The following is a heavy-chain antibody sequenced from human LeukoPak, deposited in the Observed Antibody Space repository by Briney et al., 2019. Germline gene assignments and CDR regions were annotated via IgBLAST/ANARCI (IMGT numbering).Heavy chain of an antibody. Sequence: SETLSLTCTVSGGSISSSSYYWGWIRQPPGKGLEWIGSIYYSGSTYYNPSLKSRVTISVDTSKNQFSLKLNSVTAADTAVYYCAIDYMTGTGNAGGYWGQGTLVTVSS. D-gene: IGHD3/OR15-3a*01. CDR1: GGSISSSSYY. CDR3: AIDYMTGTGNAGGY. J-gene: IGHJ4*02. CDR2: IYYSGST. V-gene: IGHV4-39*01.